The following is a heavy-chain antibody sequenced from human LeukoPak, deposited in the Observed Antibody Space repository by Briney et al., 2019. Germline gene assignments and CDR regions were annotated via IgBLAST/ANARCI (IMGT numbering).Heavy chain of an antibody. CDR1: GFTFSSYE. CDR3: AREGRWLQFLDY. CDR2: ISSSGSTI. V-gene: IGHV3-48*03. J-gene: IGHJ4*02. Sequence: GGSLRLSCAASGFTFSSYEMNWVRQAPGKGLEWVSYISSSGSTIYYADSVKGRSTISRDNAKNSLYLQMNSLRAEDTAVYYCAREGRWLQFLDYWGQGTLVTVSS. D-gene: IGHD5-24*01.